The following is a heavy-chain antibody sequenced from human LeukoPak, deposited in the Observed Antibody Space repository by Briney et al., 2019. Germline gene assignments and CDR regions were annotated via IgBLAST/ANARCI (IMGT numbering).Heavy chain of an antibody. J-gene: IGHJ4*02. D-gene: IGHD3-22*01. CDR2: IIPIFGTA. Sequence: ASVKVSCKASGGTFSSYAISWVRQAPGQGLEWMGGIIPIFGTANYAQKFQGRVTITADKSTSTAYMELSSLRSEDTAVYYCARANYYDSSGYYALHNYWGQGTLVTVSS. CDR1: GGTFSSYA. V-gene: IGHV1-69*06. CDR3: ARANYYDSSGYYALHNY.